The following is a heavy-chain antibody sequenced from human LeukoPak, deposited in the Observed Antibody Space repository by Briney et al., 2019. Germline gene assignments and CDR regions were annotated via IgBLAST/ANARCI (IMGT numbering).Heavy chain of an antibody. CDR3: ARGGHDILTGYFPTESNYYYYGMDV. J-gene: IGHJ6*02. V-gene: IGHV4-34*01. Sequence: SETLSLTCAVYGGSFSGYYWSWIRQPPGKGLEWIGEINHRGSTNYNPSLKSRVTISVDTSKNQFSLKLSSVTAADTAVYYCARGGHDILTGYFPTESNYYYYGMDVWGQGTTVTVSS. D-gene: IGHD3-9*01. CDR2: INHRGST. CDR1: GGSFSGYY.